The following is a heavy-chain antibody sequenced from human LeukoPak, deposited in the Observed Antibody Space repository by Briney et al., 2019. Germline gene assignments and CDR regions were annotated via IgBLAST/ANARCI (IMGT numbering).Heavy chain of an antibody. CDR3: ARGRVRRRYNSGWYKAPFDY. D-gene: IGHD6-19*01. V-gene: IGHV4-59*12. Sequence: SETLSLTCTVSGGSISSYYWSWIRQPPGKGLEWIGYIYYSGSTNYNPSLKSRVTISVDTSKNQFSLKLSSVTAADTAVYYCARGRVRRRYNSGWYKAPFDYWGQGTLVTVSS. CDR1: GGSISSYY. J-gene: IGHJ4*02. CDR2: IYYSGST.